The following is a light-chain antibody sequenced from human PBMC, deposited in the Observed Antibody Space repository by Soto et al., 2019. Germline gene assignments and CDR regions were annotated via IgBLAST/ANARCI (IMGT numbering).Light chain of an antibody. V-gene: IGKV1-27*01. Sequence: DIQMTQSPSSLSASVGDRVTISCRASQGISNYFAWYQQKPGKAPRLLIYAASSLQSGVSFRFTGSGSGTDFTLTISSLQPEDVATYYCQNYNWPPFTFGPGTKVDIK. CDR2: AAS. J-gene: IGKJ3*01. CDR3: QNYNWPPFT. CDR1: QGISNY.